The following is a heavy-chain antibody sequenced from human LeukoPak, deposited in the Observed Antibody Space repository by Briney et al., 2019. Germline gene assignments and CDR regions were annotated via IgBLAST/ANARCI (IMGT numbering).Heavy chain of an antibody. D-gene: IGHD6-19*01. CDR2: ISGSGGST. CDR3: ARDHSSGWFSDY. CDR1: GFTFSSYA. V-gene: IGHV3-23*01. J-gene: IGHJ4*02. Sequence: GGSLRLSCAASGFTFSSYAMSWVRQAPGKGLEWVSAISGSGGSTYYADSVKGRFTISRDNSKNTLYLQMNSLRAEDTAVYYCARDHSSGWFSDYWGQGTLVTVSS.